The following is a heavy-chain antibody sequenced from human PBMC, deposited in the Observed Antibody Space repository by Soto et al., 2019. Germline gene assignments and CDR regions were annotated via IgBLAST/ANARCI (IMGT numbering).Heavy chain of an antibody. CDR1: GLTFSNYA. CDR3: AKNQERELPRVIDF. Sequence: EVRLLESGGGLVKPGGSLRLSCATSGLTFSNYAMSWVRQAPGGDLEWVSSMSGSSSTTYYADSVRGRFTISRDRSKNTLYLQMSSLRAEDTALYYCAKNQERELPRVIDFWGQGTLVTVSS. J-gene: IGHJ4*02. D-gene: IGHD1-7*01. CDR2: MSGSSSTT. V-gene: IGHV3-23*01.